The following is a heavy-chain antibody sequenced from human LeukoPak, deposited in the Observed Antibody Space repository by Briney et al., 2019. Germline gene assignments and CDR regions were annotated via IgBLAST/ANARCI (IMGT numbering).Heavy chain of an antibody. CDR2: INWNGGTT. CDR3: ARSRGGYYSDTFDY. V-gene: IGHV3-20*04. J-gene: IGHJ4*02. Sequence: GGSLRLSCAASGFTFDDHAMSWVRQAPGKGLDWVSGINWNGGTTHYADSVQGRFTISRDNGKNSLYLQMNSLGAEDTALYYCARSRGGYYSDTFDYWGQGTLVTVSS. CDR1: GFTFDDHA. D-gene: IGHD3-22*01.